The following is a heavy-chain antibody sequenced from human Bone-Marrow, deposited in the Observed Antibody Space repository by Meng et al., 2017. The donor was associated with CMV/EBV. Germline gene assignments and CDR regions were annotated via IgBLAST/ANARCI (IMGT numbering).Heavy chain of an antibody. Sequence: GGSLRLSCAASGFTFSNAWMSWVRQAPGKGLEWVGRIKSKTDGGTTDYAAPVKGRFTISRDDSKNTLYLQMNSLKTEDTAVYYCAREGSSSGLGYWGQGTLVTVSS. D-gene: IGHD6-6*01. CDR3: AREGSSSGLGY. CDR1: GFTFSNAW. J-gene: IGHJ4*02. V-gene: IGHV3-15*01. CDR2: IKSKTDGGTT.